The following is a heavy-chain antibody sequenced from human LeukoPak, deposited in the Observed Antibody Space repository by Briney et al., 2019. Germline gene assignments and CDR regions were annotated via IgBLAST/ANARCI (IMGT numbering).Heavy chain of an antibody. CDR2: LYHSDST. J-gene: IGHJ6*03. V-gene: IGHV4-38-2*01. CDR3: ARQHDSYYYYYIDV. CDR1: GYPISNGYY. Sequence: SETLSLPCAVSGYPISNGYYWVWIRQPPGRGLEWIGSLYHSDSTYYNTSLRRRVSMSVDTSKNQFSLTLSFVTAADTAVYYCARQHDSYYYYYIDVWGSGTTVTVSS.